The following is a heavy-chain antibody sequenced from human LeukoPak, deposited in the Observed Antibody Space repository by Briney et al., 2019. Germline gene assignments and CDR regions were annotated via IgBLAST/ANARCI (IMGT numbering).Heavy chain of an antibody. V-gene: IGHV4-4*07. CDR2: IYTGGST. CDR3: ARQEGGIVGPY. D-gene: IGHD1-26*01. Sequence: TETLSLTCTVSGGSINSYFWTWIRQPAGKGLEWIGRIYTGGSTNYNPSLKSRVTMSVDTSKNQFSLKLNSVTAADTAVYYCARQEGGIVGPYWGQGTLVTVSS. CDR1: GGSINSYF. J-gene: IGHJ4*02.